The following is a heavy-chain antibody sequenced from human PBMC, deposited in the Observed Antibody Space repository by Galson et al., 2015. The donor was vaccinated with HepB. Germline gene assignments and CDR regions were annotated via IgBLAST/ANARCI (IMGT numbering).Heavy chain of an antibody. J-gene: IGHJ5*02. V-gene: IGHV1-2*06. CDR2: INCNSGDT. D-gene: IGHD3-16*01. CDR3: AKYGGIT. Sequence: SVKVSCKASGYTFTSYYIHWVRQAPGRGLEFLGRINCNSGDTKSAQRFQGRLTMTRDTSISTAYMEQSRLKSDDTAVYYCAKYGGITWGQGTLVTVSS. CDR1: GYTFTSYY.